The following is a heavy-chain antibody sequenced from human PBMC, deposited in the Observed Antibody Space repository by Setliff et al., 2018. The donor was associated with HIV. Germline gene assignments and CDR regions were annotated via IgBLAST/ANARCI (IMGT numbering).Heavy chain of an antibody. CDR2: INPKSGGT. CDR3: ARLPFITIFGVLNGDDGFDI. J-gene: IGHJ3*02. D-gene: IGHD3-3*01. CDR1: GYTFTGYY. V-gene: IGHV1-2*06. Sequence: EASVKVSCKASGYTFTGYYMHWVRQAPGQGPEWLGRINPKSGGTRYAQKFQGRVSMTRDTAISTAHMELSRLRSDDSAVYYCARLPFITIFGVLNGDDGFDIWGQGTMVTVSS.